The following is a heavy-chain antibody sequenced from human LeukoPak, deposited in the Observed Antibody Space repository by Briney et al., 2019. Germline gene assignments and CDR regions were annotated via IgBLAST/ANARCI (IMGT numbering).Heavy chain of an antibody. CDR2: IYYSGST. J-gene: IGHJ4*02. V-gene: IGHV4-30-4*01. Sequence: PSETLSLTCTVSGGSISSGDYYWSWIRQPPGKGLEWIGYIYYSGSTYYNPSLKSRVTISVDTSKNQFSLKLSSVTAADTAVYYCARGAGGLVAAAGTKSARGPPPDYWGQGTLVTVSS. CDR3: ARGAGGLVAAAGTKSARGPPPDY. CDR1: GGSISSGDYY. D-gene: IGHD6-13*01.